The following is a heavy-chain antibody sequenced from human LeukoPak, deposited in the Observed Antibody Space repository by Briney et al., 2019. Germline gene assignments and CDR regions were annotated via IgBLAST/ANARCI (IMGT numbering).Heavy chain of an antibody. Sequence: ASVKVSCKASGYTFTSYDINWVRQATGQGLEWMGWMNPNSGNTGYAQKFQGRVTMTRSTSISTAYMELSSLRSEDTAVYYCARGKGSLDILTGYHYYYYGMDVWGQGTTVTVSS. V-gene: IGHV1-8*01. J-gene: IGHJ6*02. CDR2: MNPNSGNT. CDR1: GYTFTSYD. D-gene: IGHD3-9*01. CDR3: ARGKGSLDILTGYHYYYYGMDV.